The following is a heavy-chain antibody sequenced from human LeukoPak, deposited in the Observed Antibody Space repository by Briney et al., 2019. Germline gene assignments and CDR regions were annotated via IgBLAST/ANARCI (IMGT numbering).Heavy chain of an antibody. CDR2: IRNDGSNK. CDR1: GFTFSSYG. J-gene: IGHJ4*02. D-gene: IGHD3-16*01. CDR3: AKVRWGSDNALDS. V-gene: IGHV3-30*02. Sequence: GGSLRLSCAASGFTFSSYGMHWVRQAPGKGLEWVAFIRNDGSNKYYADSVKGRFTISRDNSMNTLYLQMNSLRAEDTAVYYCAKVRWGSDNALDSWGQGTLVTGSS.